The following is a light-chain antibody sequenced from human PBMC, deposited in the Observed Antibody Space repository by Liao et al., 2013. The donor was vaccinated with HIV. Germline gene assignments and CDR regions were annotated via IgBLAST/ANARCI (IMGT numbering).Light chain of an antibody. CDR2: YDS. CDR1: NIGSKS. J-gene: IGLJ1*01. Sequence: SYELTQPSSVSVAPGKTARITCGGNNIGSKSVHWYQQKPGQAPVLVIYYDSDRPSGIPVRFSGSSSGTTVTLTISGVQAEDEADYYCQSADSSGAYPYVFGTGTKVTVL. V-gene: IGLV3-21*01. CDR3: QSADSSGAYPYV.